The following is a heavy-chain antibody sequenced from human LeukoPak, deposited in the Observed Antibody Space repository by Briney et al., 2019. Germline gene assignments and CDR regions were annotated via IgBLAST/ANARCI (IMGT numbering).Heavy chain of an antibody. Sequence: SETLSLTCTVSGGSVSSSGYFWGWLRQPPGKGLEWIGNIYYSGSTYYNPSLKSRVTISVDTSKNQFSLRLSSVTAADTAVYYCARHQSYFDVLTGYSFDYWGQGTLVTVSS. J-gene: IGHJ4*02. CDR2: IYYSGST. V-gene: IGHV4-39*01. CDR3: ARHQSYFDVLTGYSFDY. CDR1: GGSVSSSGYF. D-gene: IGHD3-9*01.